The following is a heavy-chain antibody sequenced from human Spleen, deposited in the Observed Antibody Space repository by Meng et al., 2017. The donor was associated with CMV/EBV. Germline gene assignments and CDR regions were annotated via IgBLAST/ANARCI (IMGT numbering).Heavy chain of an antibody. V-gene: IGHV1-69*05. CDR2: IIPIFGTA. J-gene: IGHJ2*01. Sequence: KASGGTFSNYAISWVRQAPGQGLEWMGGIIPIFGTATYGQDFQGRVTITTDDSTGTAYMELSSLRSEDTAMYYCAREMRVQWEWHFDLWGRGTLVTVSS. CDR3: AREMRVQWEWHFDL. CDR1: GGTFSNYA. D-gene: IGHD1-26*01.